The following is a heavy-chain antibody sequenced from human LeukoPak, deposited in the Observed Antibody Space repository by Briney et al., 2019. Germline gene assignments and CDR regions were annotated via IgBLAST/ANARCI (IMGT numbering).Heavy chain of an antibody. J-gene: IGHJ4*02. CDR2: IRYDGSDK. Sequence: PGGSLRLSCVASGFTLSTYGMHWVRQAPGKGLEWVAFIRYDGSDKFYGDSVKGGFTTSRDNSKNTLYLQMSRLRVEYTAVYYCAKDLDCSGGTCHKAFDCGGQGTLVTVSS. CDR1: GFTLSTYG. D-gene: IGHD2-15*01. CDR3: AKDLDCSGGTCHKAFDC. V-gene: IGHV3-30*02.